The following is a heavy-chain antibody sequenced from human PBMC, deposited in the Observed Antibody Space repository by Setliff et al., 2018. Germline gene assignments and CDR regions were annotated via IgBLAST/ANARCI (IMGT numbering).Heavy chain of an antibody. CDR3: ARVSQLVVLSLYYYYGMDV. CDR1: GGSISDSHYY. V-gene: IGHV4-39*07. D-gene: IGHD6-6*01. Sequence: SETLSLTCTVSGGSISDSHYYWGWFRQPPGMRPEWIGTVYYSGSTYYNPSLKSRVTISVDTSKNQFSLKLSSVTAADTAVYYCARVSQLVVLSLYYYYGMDVWGQGTTVTVSS. CDR2: VYYSGST. J-gene: IGHJ6*02.